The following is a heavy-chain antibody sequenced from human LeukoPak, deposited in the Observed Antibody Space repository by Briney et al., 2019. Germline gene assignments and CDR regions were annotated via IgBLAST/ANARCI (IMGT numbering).Heavy chain of an antibody. D-gene: IGHD2-2*01. Sequence: PGGSLRLSCAASGFTFSSYAMSWVRQAPGKGLEWVSAISGSGGSTYYADSVKGRFTISRDNSRNTLYLQMNSLRAEDTAVYYCAKWVVVVPAAPFDYWGQGTLVTVSS. V-gene: IGHV3-23*01. CDR3: AKWVVVVPAAPFDY. CDR2: ISGSGGST. CDR1: GFTFSSYA. J-gene: IGHJ4*02.